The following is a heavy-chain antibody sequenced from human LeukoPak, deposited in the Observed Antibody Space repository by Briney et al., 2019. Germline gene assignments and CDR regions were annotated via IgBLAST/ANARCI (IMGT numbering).Heavy chain of an antibody. CDR3: ARVGGPYDSRFDY. D-gene: IGHD3-22*01. CDR1: GGSISSGDHY. V-gene: IGHV4-30-4*08. CDR2: IYYSGST. J-gene: IGHJ4*02. Sequence: SETLSLTCTVSGGSISSGDHYWSWIRQPPGKGLEWIGYIYYSGSTYYNPSLKSRVTISVDTSKNQFSLKLSYVTAADTAVYYCARVGGPYDSRFDYWGQGTLVTVSS.